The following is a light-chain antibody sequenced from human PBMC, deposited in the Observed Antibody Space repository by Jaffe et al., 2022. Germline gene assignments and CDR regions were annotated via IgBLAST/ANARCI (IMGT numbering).Light chain of an antibody. V-gene: IGKV4-1*01. Sequence: DIVMTQSPDSLAVSLGERATINCKSSQSVLYSSNNNNYLAWYQQKPGQPPKLLIYWASTRESGVPDRFSGSGSGTDFTLTITNLQAEDVAVYYCQQYYSTPPYTFGQGTKLEIK. CDR2: WAS. CDR3: QQYYSTPPYT. CDR1: QSVLYSSNNNNY. J-gene: IGKJ2*01.